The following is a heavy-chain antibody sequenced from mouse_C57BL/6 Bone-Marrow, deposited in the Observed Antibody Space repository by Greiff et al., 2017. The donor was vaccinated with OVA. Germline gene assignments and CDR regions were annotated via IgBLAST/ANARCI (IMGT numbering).Heavy chain of an antibody. CDR2: INPNNGGT. Sequence: EVQLQQSGPELVKPGASVKISCKASGYTFTDYYMNWVKQSHGKSLEWIGDINPNNGGTSYNQKFKGKATLTVDKSSSTDYMELRSLTSEDSAVYYCAREKYYGNFYWGQGTTLTVSS. CDR3: AREKYYGNFY. D-gene: IGHD2-1*01. V-gene: IGHV1-26*01. CDR1: GYTFTDYY. J-gene: IGHJ2*01.